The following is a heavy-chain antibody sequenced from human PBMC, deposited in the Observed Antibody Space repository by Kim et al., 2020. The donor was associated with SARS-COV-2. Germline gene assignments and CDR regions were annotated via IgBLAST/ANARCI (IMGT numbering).Heavy chain of an antibody. D-gene: IGHD5-12*01. CDR2: ISAYNGNT. V-gene: IGHV1-18*04. J-gene: IGHJ6*02. CDR1: GYTFTSYG. Sequence: ASVKVSCKASGYTFTSYGISWVRQAPGQGLEWMGWISAYNGNTNYAQKLQGRVTMTTDTSTSTAYMELRSLRSDDTAVYYCARDSRDGYNSKGYYYYYGMDVWGQGTTVTVSS. CDR3: ARDSRDGYNSKGYYYYYGMDV.